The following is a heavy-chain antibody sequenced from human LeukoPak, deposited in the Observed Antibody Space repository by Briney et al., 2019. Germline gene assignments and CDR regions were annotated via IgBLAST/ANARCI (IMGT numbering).Heavy chain of an antibody. J-gene: IGHJ4*02. Sequence: PGGSLRLSCAASGFTFSSYAMSWVRQAPGKGLGWVSAISGSGGSTYYADSVKGRFTISRDNSKNTLYLQMNSLRAEDTAVYYCAKGEGYDYGDWIDYWGQGTLVTVSS. V-gene: IGHV3-23*01. D-gene: IGHD4-17*01. CDR3: AKGEGYDYGDWIDY. CDR1: GFTFSSYA. CDR2: ISGSGGST.